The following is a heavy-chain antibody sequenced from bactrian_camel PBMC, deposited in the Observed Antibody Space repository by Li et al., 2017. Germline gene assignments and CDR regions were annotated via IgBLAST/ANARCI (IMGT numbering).Heavy chain of an antibody. CDR2: IGGDGTT. V-gene: IGHV3S53*01. Sequence: HVQLVESGGGSVQAGGSLKLSCEVTGYIYHNNCMGWFRQRLGKEREGVATIGGDGTTSYADSVKGRFTISKDNAKNTLYLQMDSLKPEDTAMYYCAADFRGGDIFSPEKYGRWGQGTQVTVS. CDR1: GYIYHNNC. D-gene: IGHD3*01. J-gene: IGHJ4*01. CDR3: AADFRGGDIFSPEKYGR.